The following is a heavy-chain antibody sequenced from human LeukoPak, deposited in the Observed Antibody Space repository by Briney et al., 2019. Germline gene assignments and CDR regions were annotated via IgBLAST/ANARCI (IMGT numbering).Heavy chain of an antibody. V-gene: IGHV3-33*01. D-gene: IGHD6-19*01. J-gene: IGHJ4*02. Sequence: PGRSLRLSCVASGFTFSSYAMHWVRQAPGKGLEWVAVIWHDGSNQTYTDSVKGRFTISRDNSKNTLDLHMNSLRAEDTAMYYCARDRGPGGLAGTYYWGQGTRVTVSS. CDR1: GFTFSSYA. CDR3: ARDRGPGGLAGTYY. CDR2: IWHDGSNQ.